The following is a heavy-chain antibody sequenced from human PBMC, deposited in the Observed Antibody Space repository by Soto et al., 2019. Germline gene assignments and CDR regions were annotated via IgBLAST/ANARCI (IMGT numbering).Heavy chain of an antibody. V-gene: IGHV5-51*01. J-gene: IGHJ1*01. CDR1: GHRHYYAL. Sequence: PWESLTIPWTCFGHRHYYALIGLVRQVPGKGLEWMGIIKPGGSDLRYSPSFRGQDTISADAAVNTAYLQWDSLKASYTAIYYCTGHIYYSCDVWGQGTLVTVSS. D-gene: IGHD3-22*01. CDR3: TGHIYYSCDV. CDR2: IKPGGSDL.